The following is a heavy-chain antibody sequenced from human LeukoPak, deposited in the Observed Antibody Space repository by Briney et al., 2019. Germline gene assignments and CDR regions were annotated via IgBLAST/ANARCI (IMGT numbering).Heavy chain of an antibody. D-gene: IGHD2-15*01. J-gene: IGHJ4*02. CDR1: GFTVSSNY. CDR2: IYSGGNT. V-gene: IGHV3-53*05. Sequence: PGGSLRLSCAASGFTVSSNYMSWVRQAPGKGLEWVSVIYSGGNTYYADSVKGRFTISRDNSKNTLYLQMNSLRSDDTAVYYCARGRSVVVADGYFDYWGQGALVTVSS. CDR3: ARGRSVVVADGYFDY.